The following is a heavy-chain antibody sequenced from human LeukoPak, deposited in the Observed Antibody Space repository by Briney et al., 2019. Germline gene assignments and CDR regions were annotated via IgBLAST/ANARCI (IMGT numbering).Heavy chain of an antibody. CDR1: GGSISSSSYY. CDR2: IYYSGST. J-gene: IGHJ4*02. CDR3: ASLRERSYYARGFDY. D-gene: IGHD1-26*01. V-gene: IGHV4-39*01. Sequence: ASETLSLTCTVSGGSISSSSYYWGWIRQPPGKGLEWIGTIYYSGSTYYNPSLKSRVTISVDTSKNQFSLKLSSVTAADTAVYYCASLRERSYYARGFDYWGQGTLVTVSS.